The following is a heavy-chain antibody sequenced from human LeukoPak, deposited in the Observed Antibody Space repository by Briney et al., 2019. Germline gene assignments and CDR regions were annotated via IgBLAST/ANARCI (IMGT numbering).Heavy chain of an antibody. D-gene: IGHD6-13*01. Sequence: GGSLRLSCAASGFTFNRFWMHWVRQAPGKGLVWVARIYSDGSDTTYADSVKGRFTISRDNAKNTLFLQMNSLRVEDTAVYYCAKSSGYTSDIQHWGQGTLVTVSS. CDR2: IYSDGSDT. CDR3: AKSSGYTSDIQH. CDR1: GFTFNRFW. J-gene: IGHJ1*01. V-gene: IGHV3-74*03.